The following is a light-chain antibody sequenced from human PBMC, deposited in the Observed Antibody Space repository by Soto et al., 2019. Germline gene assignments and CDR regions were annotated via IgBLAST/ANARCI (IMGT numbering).Light chain of an antibody. V-gene: IGLV1-51*02. CDR2: ENN. CDR1: SSNIGNNY. CDR3: GTWDSSLSACV. Sequence: QAVVTQPPSVSAAPGQKVTISCSGSSSNIGNNYVSWYQQLPGTAPKLLIYENNKRPSGIPDRFSGSKSGTSATLGITGLQTGDEADYYCGTWDSSLSACVFGTGTKLTVL. J-gene: IGLJ1*01.